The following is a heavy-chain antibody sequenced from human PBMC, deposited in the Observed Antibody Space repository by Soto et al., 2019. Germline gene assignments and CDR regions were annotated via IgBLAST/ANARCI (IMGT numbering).Heavy chain of an antibody. CDR3: AGYLCGGDCYRPYAFDI. CDR2: INHSGST. CDR1: GGSFSGYY. D-gene: IGHD2-21*02. V-gene: IGHV4-34*01. J-gene: IGHJ3*02. Sequence: SETLSLTCAVYGGSFSGYYWSWIRQPPGKGLEWIGEINHSGSTNYNPSLKSRVTISVDTSKNQFSLKLSSVTAADTAVYYCAGYLCGGDCYRPYAFDIWGQGTMVTVSS.